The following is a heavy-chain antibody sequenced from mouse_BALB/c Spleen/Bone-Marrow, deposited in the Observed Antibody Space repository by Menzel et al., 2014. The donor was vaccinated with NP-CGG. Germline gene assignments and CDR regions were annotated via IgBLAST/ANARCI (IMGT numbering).Heavy chain of an antibody. V-gene: IGHV5-12-2*01. CDR1: GFTFSSYT. Sequence: EVKLVESGGGLVQPGGSLKLSCAASGFTFSSYTMSWVRQTPEKRLEWVAYISNGGGSTYYPDTVKGRFTISRDNAKNTLYLQMSSLKSDDTAMYCCARHYYGSSYIDHWAQGTPLTV. J-gene: IGHJ2*01. D-gene: IGHD1-1*01. CDR2: ISNGGGST. CDR3: ARHYYGSSYIDH.